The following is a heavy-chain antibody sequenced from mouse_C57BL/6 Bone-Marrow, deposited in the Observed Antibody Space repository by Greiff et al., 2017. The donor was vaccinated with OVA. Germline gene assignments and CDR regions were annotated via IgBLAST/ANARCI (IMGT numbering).Heavy chain of an antibody. CDR2: ISSGGSYT. J-gene: IGHJ3*01. CDR3: AKGLWGTSAY. Sequence: DVQLVESGGDLVKPGGSLKLSCAASGFTFSSYGMSWVRQTPDKRLEWVATISSGGSYTYYPDSVKGRFTISRDNAKNTLYLQMSSLKSEDTAMYYCAKGLWGTSAYWGQGTLVTVSA. D-gene: IGHD3-3*01. V-gene: IGHV5-6*01. CDR1: GFTFSSYG.